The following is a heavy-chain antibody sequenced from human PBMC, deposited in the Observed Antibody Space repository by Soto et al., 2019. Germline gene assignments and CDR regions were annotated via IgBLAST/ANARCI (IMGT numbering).Heavy chain of an antibody. V-gene: IGHV1-8*01. CDR2: TNPKSGYT. D-gene: IGHD4-17*01. J-gene: IGHJ4*02. Sequence: QVQLVQSGAEVKKPGASVKVSCKTSGYTFTNYDINWVRQATGQGLEWMGWTNPKSGYTGSAQKFQGRVTMTRDTSTSTAYMKLHRLTSEDTAVYFCARTAGDIDYWGQGTLITVSS. CDR1: GYTFTNYD. CDR3: ARTAGDIDY.